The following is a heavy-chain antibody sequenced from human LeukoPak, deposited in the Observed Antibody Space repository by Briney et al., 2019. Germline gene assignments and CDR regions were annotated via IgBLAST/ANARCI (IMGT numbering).Heavy chain of an antibody. J-gene: IGHJ6*02. Sequence: GGSLRLSCAVTGFTFSTFWMHWVRQVPGKGLVWVSYINGDGTTTTYADSVKGRFTISRDNAKNTVYLQMNSLRGEDSAVYYCGRWNYGMGVWGQGTTVTVSS. CDR1: GFTFSTFW. CDR3: GRWNYGMGV. V-gene: IGHV3-74*03. CDR2: INGDGTTT.